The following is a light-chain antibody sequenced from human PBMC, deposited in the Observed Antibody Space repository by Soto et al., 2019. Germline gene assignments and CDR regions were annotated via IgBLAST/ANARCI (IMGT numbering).Light chain of an antibody. CDR3: QQSKNWPYT. V-gene: IGKV3-15*01. J-gene: IGKJ2*01. CDR1: QSVSDN. Sequence: EIVMTQSPATLSVSPGERATLSCRASQSVSDNLAWYQQKPGQAPRLLIYGASTRATGIPARFSGSGSGTEFTLTISSLQSEDFAVYYCQQSKNWPYTFGQGTKLDIK. CDR2: GAS.